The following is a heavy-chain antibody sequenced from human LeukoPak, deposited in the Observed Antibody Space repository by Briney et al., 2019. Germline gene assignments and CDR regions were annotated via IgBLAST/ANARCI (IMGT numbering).Heavy chain of an antibody. D-gene: IGHD1-26*01. CDR1: GFTFSSYW. V-gene: IGHV3-7*01. J-gene: IGHJ3*02. CDR2: IKQDGSEK. CDR3: ARKVGARGDAFDI. Sequence: PGGSLRLSCAASGFTFSSYWMSWVRQAPGKGLEWVANIKQDGSEKYYVDPVKGRFTISRDNAKNSLYLQMNSLRAEDTAVYYCARKVGARGDAFDIWGQGTMVTVSS.